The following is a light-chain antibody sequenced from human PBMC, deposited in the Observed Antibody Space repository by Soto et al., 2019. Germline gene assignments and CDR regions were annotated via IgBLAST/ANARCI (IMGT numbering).Light chain of an antibody. CDR1: SSDVGGYNY. V-gene: IGLV2-14*01. J-gene: IGLJ2*01. CDR2: DVS. CDR3: SSYTTSSTLVV. Sequence: QSALTQPASVFGSPGQSITISCTGTSSDVGGYNYVSWYQQHPGKAPKLMIYDVSNRPSGVSNRFSGSKSGNTASLTISGLQAEVEADYYCSSYTTSSTLVVFGGGTKLTVL.